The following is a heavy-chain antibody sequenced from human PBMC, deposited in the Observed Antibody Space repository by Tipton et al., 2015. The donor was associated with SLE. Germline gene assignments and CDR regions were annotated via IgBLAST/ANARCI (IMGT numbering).Heavy chain of an antibody. CDR1: GGSFSGYY. CDR3: ARGVGADY. J-gene: IGHJ4*02. Sequence: TLSLTCAVYGGSFSGYYWSWIRQPPGKGLEWIGEINHSGSTNYNPSLKSRVTISVDTSKNQFSLKLRSVTAADTAVYYCARGVGADYWGQGTLVTVSS. D-gene: IGHD1-26*01. V-gene: IGHV4-34*01. CDR2: INHSGST.